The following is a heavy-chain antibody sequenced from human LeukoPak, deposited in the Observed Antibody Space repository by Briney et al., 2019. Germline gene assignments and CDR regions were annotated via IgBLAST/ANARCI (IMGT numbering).Heavy chain of an antibody. CDR1: GGSISSGSYY. V-gene: IGHV4-61*02. D-gene: IGHD1-1*01. CDR2: IYISGTT. J-gene: IGHJ3*02. CDR3: ARGLLLATGTYDAFDI. Sequence: PSETLSLTCTVSGGSISSGSYYWSWLRQPAGQGLEWIGRIYISGTTNYNPSLKSRVTISVDTSKHQFSLNLSSVTAADTAVYYCARGLLLATGTYDAFDIWGQGTMVTVSS.